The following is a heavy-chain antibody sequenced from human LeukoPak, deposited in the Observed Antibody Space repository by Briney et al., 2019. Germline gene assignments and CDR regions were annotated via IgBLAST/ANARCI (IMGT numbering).Heavy chain of an antibody. D-gene: IGHD1-1*01. CDR3: AKGKYEIDPGAFDI. Sequence: GGSLRLSCAASGFTFSSYWMSWVRQAPGKGLEWVANIKQDGSEKYYVDSVKGRFTISRDNAKNSLYLQMNSLRAEDTAVYYCAKGKYEIDPGAFDIWGQGTMVTVSS. J-gene: IGHJ3*02. V-gene: IGHV3-7*01. CDR1: GFTFSSYW. CDR2: IKQDGSEK.